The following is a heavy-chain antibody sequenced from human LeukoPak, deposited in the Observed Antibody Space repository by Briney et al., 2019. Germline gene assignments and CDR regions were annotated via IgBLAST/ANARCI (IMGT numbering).Heavy chain of an antibody. CDR3: ARGGVNRYWYFGL. V-gene: IGHV4-39*07. Sequence: SETRSLTCSVSGGSISNRSYYWGWIRQPPGKGLEWIGIIYYSGSTYYNPSLESRVTISVDTSKNQFSLKLNSVTAADTAVYYCARGGVNRYWYFGLWGRGTLVTVSS. J-gene: IGHJ2*01. CDR2: IYYSGST. D-gene: IGHD1-14*01. CDR1: GGSISNRSYY.